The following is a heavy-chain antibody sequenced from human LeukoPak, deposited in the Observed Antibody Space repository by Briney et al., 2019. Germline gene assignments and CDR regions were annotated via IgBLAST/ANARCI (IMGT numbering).Heavy chain of an antibody. Sequence: PGGSLRLSCAASGFTFSSYWMSWARQAPGKGLEWVANIKQDGSEKYYVDSVKGRFTISRDNAKNSLYLQMNSLRAEDTAVYYCARDRKYGDYASWYFDYWGQGTLVTVSS. J-gene: IGHJ4*02. CDR2: IKQDGSEK. V-gene: IGHV3-7*01. CDR3: ARDRKYGDYASWYFDY. CDR1: GFTFSSYW. D-gene: IGHD4-17*01.